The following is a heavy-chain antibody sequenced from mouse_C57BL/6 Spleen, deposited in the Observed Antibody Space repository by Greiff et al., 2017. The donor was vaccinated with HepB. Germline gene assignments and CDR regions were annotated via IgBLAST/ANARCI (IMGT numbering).Heavy chain of an antibody. CDR1: GYTFTSYW. D-gene: IGHD2-13*01. CDR3: ARRDGEAMDY. Sequence: QVQLQQPGAELVKPGASVKLSCKASGYTFTSYWMQWVKQRPGQGLEWIGEIDPSDSYTNYNQKFKGKATLTVDTSSSTAYMQLSSLTSEDSAVYYCARRDGEAMDYWGQGTSVTVSS. J-gene: IGHJ4*01. CDR2: IDPSDSYT. V-gene: IGHV1-50*01.